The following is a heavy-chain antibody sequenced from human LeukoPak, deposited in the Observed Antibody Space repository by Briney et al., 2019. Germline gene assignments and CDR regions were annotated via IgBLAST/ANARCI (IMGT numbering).Heavy chain of an antibody. V-gene: IGHV1-46*01. CDR3: AREIGPIQLHLWGSAFDS. D-gene: IGHD5-18*01. Sequence: ASVRVSYKASGYTFTNYYIHWVRHAPGQGLEWMGIINPSGGSTSYAQKLQGRVTMTRDTSTSTVYMELGSLRSEDTAVYYCAREIGPIQLHLWGSAFDSWGQGTLVTVSS. CDR1: GYTFTNYY. J-gene: IGHJ4*02. CDR2: INPSGGST.